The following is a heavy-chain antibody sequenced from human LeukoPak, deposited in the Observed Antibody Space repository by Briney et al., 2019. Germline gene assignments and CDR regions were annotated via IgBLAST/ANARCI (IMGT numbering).Heavy chain of an antibody. D-gene: IGHD3-10*01. V-gene: IGHV3-23*01. Sequence: GSLSLSCATSGFSFASYAMNWVRPGPGRGLEWVSGISDSGGTTYYADSVKGRFTISRDNSKNTLYLQVNSLRVEDTAVYFCAKGSAGEVRGVTSLFYYGMDVWGQGTTVTVSS. CDR2: ISDSGGTT. J-gene: IGHJ6*02. CDR3: AKGSAGEVRGVTSLFYYGMDV. CDR1: GFSFASYA.